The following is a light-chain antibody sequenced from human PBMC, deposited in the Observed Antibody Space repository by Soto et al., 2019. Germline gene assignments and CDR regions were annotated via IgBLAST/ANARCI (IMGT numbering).Light chain of an antibody. CDR3: LLSYSNSRRV. V-gene: IGLV7-46*01. CDR1: TGGVTSGHY. Sequence: QAVVTQEPSLTVSPGGTVTLTCGCSTGGVTSGHYPYWFQQKPGQAPRTLIFETSNKHSWTPARFSGSLLGGKAALTLSGAQPEDEAEYYCLLSYSNSRRVFGGGTKLTVL. CDR2: ETS. J-gene: IGLJ3*02.